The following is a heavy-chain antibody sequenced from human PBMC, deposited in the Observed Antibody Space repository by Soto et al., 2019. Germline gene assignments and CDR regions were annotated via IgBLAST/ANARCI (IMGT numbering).Heavy chain of an antibody. D-gene: IGHD3-22*01. V-gene: IGHV1-69*13. CDR2: IIPIFGTT. Sequence: SVKVSCKASGGTFSSYAISWVRQAPGQGLEWMGGIIPIFGTTNYAQKFQGRVTITADESTSTAYMELSSLRSEDTAVYYCAREKDSSGYYPRPSYNWFDPWGQGTLVTVSS. J-gene: IGHJ5*02. CDR1: GGTFSSYA. CDR3: AREKDSSGYYPRPSYNWFDP.